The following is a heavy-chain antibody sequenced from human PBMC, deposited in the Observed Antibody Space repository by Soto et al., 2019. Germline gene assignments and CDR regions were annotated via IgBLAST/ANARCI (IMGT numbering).Heavy chain of an antibody. CDR2: ISVSGGST. CDR3: AKALPDPSMVRGVSDAFDI. D-gene: IGHD3-10*01. CDR1: GFTFSSYA. J-gene: IGHJ3*02. Sequence: EVQLLESGGGLVQPGGSLRLSCAASGFTFSSYAMSWVRQAPGKGLEWVSAISVSGGSTYYADSVKGRFTISRDNSKNTLYLQMNSLRDEDTDVYYCAKALPDPSMVRGVSDAFDIWGQGTIVTVSS. V-gene: IGHV3-23*01.